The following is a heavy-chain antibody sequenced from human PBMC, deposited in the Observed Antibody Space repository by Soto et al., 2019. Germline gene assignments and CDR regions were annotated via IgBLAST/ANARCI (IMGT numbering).Heavy chain of an antibody. D-gene: IGHD6-19*01. CDR2: ISDSGGST. CDR1: GSTFSSDD. J-gene: IGHJ4*02. V-gene: IGHV3-23*01. Sequence: EVHLLEYGGGLVQPGGSLRLSCVVSGSTFSSDDMSWVRQAPGRGLEWVSGISDSGGSTYYADSVKGLFTITRDNAKHTLYLQMKSLRGEDTALYYCAKDGGWSLAVAGLVAYWGAGTQVTVSS. CDR3: AKDGGWSLAVAGLVAY.